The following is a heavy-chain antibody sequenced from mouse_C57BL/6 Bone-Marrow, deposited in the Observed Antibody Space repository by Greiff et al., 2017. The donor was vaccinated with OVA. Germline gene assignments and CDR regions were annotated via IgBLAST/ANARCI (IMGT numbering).Heavy chain of an antibody. CDR3: ARSATVVATRYYYAMDY. J-gene: IGHJ4*01. Sequence: EVKLVESGGGLVQPGGSLSLSCAASGFTFTDYYMSWVRQPPGKALEWLGFIRNKANGYTTEYSASVKGRFTISRDNSQSILYLQMNALRAEDSATYYCARSATVVATRYYYAMDYWGQGTSVTVSS. CDR2: IRNKANGYTT. CDR1: GFTFTDYY. D-gene: IGHD1-1*01. V-gene: IGHV7-3*01.